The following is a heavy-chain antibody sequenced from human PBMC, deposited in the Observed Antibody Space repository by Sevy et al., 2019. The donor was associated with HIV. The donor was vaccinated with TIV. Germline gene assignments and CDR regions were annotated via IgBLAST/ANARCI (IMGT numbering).Heavy chain of an antibody. D-gene: IGHD3-22*01. Sequence: GGSLRLSCAASGFTFSSYGMHWVRPAPGKGLEWVAVIWYDGSNKYYADSVKGRFTISRDNSKNTLYLQMNSLRAEDTAVYYCAMNYYDSSGSSFFFDYWGQGTLVTVSS. CDR2: IWYDGSNK. CDR3: AMNYYDSSGSSFFFDY. CDR1: GFTFSSYG. V-gene: IGHV3-33*01. J-gene: IGHJ4*02.